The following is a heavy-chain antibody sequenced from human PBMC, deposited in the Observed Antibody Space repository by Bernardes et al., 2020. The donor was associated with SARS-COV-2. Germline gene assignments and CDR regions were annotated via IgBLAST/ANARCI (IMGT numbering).Heavy chain of an antibody. CDR2: IGTSSSYI. CDR3: ASMRQMGDYVVGLDY. CDR1: GLPFSSYS. D-gene: IGHD4-17*01. Sequence: GGSLILSCAASGLPFSSYSMYWVRQAPGKGLEWVPSIGTSSSYIYYADSVKGRFTISRDNAKNSLYLQMNSLRDEDTAVYYCASMRQMGDYVVGLDYWGQGTLVTVSS. J-gene: IGHJ4*02. V-gene: IGHV3-21*01.